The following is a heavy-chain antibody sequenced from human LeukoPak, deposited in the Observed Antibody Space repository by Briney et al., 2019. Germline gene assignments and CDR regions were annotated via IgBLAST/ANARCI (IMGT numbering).Heavy chain of an antibody. D-gene: IGHD2-15*01. V-gene: IGHV3-30-3*01. Sequence: GRSLRLSCAASGFTFSSYAMHWVRQAPGKGLEWVAVISYDGSNKYYADSVKGRFTISRDNSEDTLYLQMNSLRAEDTAVYYCAREVAWTVFDYWGQGTLVTVSS. CDR3: AREVAWTVFDY. CDR2: ISYDGSNK. J-gene: IGHJ4*02. CDR1: GFTFSSYA.